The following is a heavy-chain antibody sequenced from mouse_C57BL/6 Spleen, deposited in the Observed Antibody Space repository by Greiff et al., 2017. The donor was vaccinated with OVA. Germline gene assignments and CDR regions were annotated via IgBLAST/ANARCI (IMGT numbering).Heavy chain of an antibody. CDR3: AKNDYDVDYFDY. CDR2: IYPGSGNT. CDR1: GYSFTSYY. V-gene: IGHV1-66*01. D-gene: IGHD2-4*01. J-gene: IGHJ2*01. Sequence: VQLQQSGPELVKPGASVKISCKASGYSFTSYYIHWVKQRPGQGLEWIGWIYPGSGNTKYNEKFKGKATLTADTSSSTAYMQLSSLTSEDSAVYYCAKNDYDVDYFDYWGQGTTLTVSS.